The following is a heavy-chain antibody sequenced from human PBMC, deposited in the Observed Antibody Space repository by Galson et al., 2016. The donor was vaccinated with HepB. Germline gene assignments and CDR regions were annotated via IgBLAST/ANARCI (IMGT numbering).Heavy chain of an antibody. D-gene: IGHD1-26*01. J-gene: IGHJ4*02. CDR2: INPNNGVT. CDR1: GYIFTAYY. CDR3: AREREEISGRCFDN. Sequence: SVKVSCKASGYIFTAYYLHWVRQAPGQGLEWMGRINPNNGVTNYAQKFQGRVTMTSDTSITTAYLDLSSLGPDDTAVYYCAREREEISGRCFDNWGQGTLVTVSS. V-gene: IGHV1-2*06.